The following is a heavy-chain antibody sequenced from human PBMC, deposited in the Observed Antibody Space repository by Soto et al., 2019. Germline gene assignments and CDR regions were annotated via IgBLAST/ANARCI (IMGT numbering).Heavy chain of an antibody. V-gene: IGHV3-30-3*01. J-gene: IGHJ4*02. CDR1: GFTFSSYA. CDR3: ASEYSSPYGGYYFDY. Sequence: PGGSLRLSCAASGFTFSSYAMHWVRQAPGKGLEWVAVISYDGSNKYYADSVKGRFTISRDNSKNTLYLQMNSLRAEDTAVYYCASEYSSPYGGYYFDYWGQGTLVTVSS. D-gene: IGHD6-13*01. CDR2: ISYDGSNK.